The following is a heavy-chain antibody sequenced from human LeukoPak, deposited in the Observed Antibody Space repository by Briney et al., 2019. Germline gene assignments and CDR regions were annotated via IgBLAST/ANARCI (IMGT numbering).Heavy chain of an antibody. D-gene: IGHD2-15*01. CDR1: GYTFTSYY. CDR3: ARDGVYCSGGSCYENWFDP. V-gene: IGHV1-46*01. J-gene: IGHJ5*02. CDR2: INPSGGST. Sequence: GASVKVSCKASGYTFTSYYMHWVRQTPGRGLEWMGIINPSGGSTSYAQKFQGRVTMTRDTSTSTVCMELSSLRSEDTAVYYCARDGVYCSGGSCYENWFDPWGQGTLVTVSS.